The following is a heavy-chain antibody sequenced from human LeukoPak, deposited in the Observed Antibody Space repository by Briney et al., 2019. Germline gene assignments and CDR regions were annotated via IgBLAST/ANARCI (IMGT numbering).Heavy chain of an antibody. D-gene: IGHD6-6*01. CDR2: IRYDGSNK. J-gene: IGHJ4*02. Sequence: GGSLRLSCAASGFTFSSYGMHWVRQAPGKGLEWVAIIRYDGSNKYYADSVKGRFTISRDNSKNTLYLQMNSLRAEDTAVYYCAKFSTSSSRSEDWGQGTLATVSS. CDR1: GFTFSSYG. V-gene: IGHV3-30*02. CDR3: AKFSTSSSRSED.